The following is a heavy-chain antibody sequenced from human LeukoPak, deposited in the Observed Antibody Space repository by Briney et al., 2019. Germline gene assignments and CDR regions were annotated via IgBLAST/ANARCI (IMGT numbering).Heavy chain of an antibody. Sequence: GGSLRLSCAASGFTFSSYGMHWVRQAPGKGLEWAAFIRYDGSNKYYADSVKGRFTISRDNSKNTLYLQMNSLRAEDTAVYYCAKDHPVPAAQGGYFDYWGQGTLVTVSS. CDR3: AKDHPVPAAQGGYFDY. D-gene: IGHD2-2*01. CDR2: IRYDGSNK. CDR1: GFTFSSYG. J-gene: IGHJ4*02. V-gene: IGHV3-30*02.